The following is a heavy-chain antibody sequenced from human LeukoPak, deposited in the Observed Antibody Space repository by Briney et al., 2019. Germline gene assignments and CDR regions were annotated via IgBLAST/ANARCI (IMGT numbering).Heavy chain of an antibody. CDR1: GGSISSSNW. J-gene: IGHJ4*02. D-gene: IGHD5-12*01. Sequence: SETLSLTCAVSGGSISSSNWWSWVRQPPGKGLEWIGEIYHSGSTSYNPSLQSRVTMSVDTSKNLFSLKLSSVTAADTAVYYCARGRFSVATVDYWGQGTLVTVSS. V-gene: IGHV4-4*02. CDR3: ARGRFSVATVDY. CDR2: IYHSGST.